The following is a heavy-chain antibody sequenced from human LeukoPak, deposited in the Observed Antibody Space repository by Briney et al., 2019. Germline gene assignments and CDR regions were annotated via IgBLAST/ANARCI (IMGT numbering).Heavy chain of an antibody. CDR1: GYSFSRFW. CDR2: VYSDGTTT. J-gene: IGHJ6*02. V-gene: IGHV3-74*01. D-gene: IGHD2/OR15-2a*01. Sequence: GGSLRLSCAASGYSFSRFWMHWLRQATGKGLEWVSRVYSDGTTTNYADSVKGRFTISRDNAKNTLYLQMNSLRAEDTAVYYCAKGALTCYYCGIDFRGRGTTVTVSS. CDR3: AKGALTCYYCGIDF.